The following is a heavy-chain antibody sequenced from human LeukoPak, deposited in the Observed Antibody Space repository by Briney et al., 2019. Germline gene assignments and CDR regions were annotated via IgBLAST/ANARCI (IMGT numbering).Heavy chain of an antibody. V-gene: IGHV4-34*01. Sequence: PSETLSLTCAVYGGSFSGYYWSWIRQPPGKGLEWIGEINHSGSTNYNPSLKSRVTISVDTSKNQFSLKLSSVTAADTAVYYCARQLGARLLVGAWFDPWGQGTLVTVSS. D-gene: IGHD3-22*01. CDR2: INHSGST. J-gene: IGHJ5*02. CDR1: GGSFSGYY. CDR3: ARQLGARLLVGAWFDP.